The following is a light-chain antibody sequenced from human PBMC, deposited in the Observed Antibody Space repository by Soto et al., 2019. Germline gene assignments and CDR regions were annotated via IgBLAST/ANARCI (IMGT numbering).Light chain of an antibody. Sequence: EIVMTQSPATLSVSPGERATLSCRASQSVSSKLAWYQQKPGQGPRLLIYGASTRATGIPARFSGSGSGTEFTLSICSLQSEDFAFYYRQHYCTWLWTFGQGTKVEIK. J-gene: IGKJ1*01. CDR2: GAS. V-gene: IGKV3-15*01. CDR1: QSVSSK. CDR3: QHYCTWLWT.